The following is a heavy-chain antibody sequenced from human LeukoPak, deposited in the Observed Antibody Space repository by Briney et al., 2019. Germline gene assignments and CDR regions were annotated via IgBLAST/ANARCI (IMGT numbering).Heavy chain of an antibody. CDR3: ARSTTYYYGSSGYSDFDY. CDR1: GFTFSSYG. J-gene: IGHJ4*02. Sequence: GGSLRLSCAASGFTFSSYGMHWVRQAPGKGLEWVAVIWYDGSNKYYADSVKGRFTTSRDNSKNTLYLQMNSLRAEDTAVYYCARSTTYYYGSSGYSDFDYWGQGTLVTVSS. D-gene: IGHD3-22*01. CDR2: IWYDGSNK. V-gene: IGHV3-33*01.